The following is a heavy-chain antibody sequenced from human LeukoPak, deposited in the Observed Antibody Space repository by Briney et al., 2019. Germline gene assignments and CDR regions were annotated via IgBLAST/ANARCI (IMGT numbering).Heavy chain of an antibody. CDR2: IYTSGST. V-gene: IGHV4-4*07. CDR1: SGSLGSYY. CDR3: AREYSSSSGKALDY. Sequence: SETLSLTCTVSSGSLGSYYWNWLRQPAGKGLEWIGHIYTSGSTNYNPSLKSRVTMSVDTSKNQFSLKLNSVTAADTAFYYCAREYSSSSGKALDYWGQGTLVTVSS. J-gene: IGHJ4*02. D-gene: IGHD6-6*01.